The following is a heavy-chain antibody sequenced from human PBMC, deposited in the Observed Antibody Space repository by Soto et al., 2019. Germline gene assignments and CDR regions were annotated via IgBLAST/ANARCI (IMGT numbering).Heavy chain of an antibody. J-gene: IGHJ6*01. D-gene: IGHD5-12*01. CDR2: IVVGSGNT. CDR1: GFTFTSSA. CDR3: ARVRIVATINVSYYYYGMDV. Sequence: GASVKVSCKASGFTFTSSAMQWVRQARGQRLEWIGWIVVGSGNTNYAQKFQERVTITRDMSTSTAYMELSSLRSEDTAVYYCARVRIVATINVSYYYYGMDVWGQGTTVTVSS. V-gene: IGHV1-58*02.